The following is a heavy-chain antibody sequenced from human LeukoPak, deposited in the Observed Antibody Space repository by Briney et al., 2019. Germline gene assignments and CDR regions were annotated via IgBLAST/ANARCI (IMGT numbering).Heavy chain of an antibody. CDR2: INSDGSST. CDR1: GFTFSSYR. V-gene: IGHV3-74*01. CDR3: ARDPPWDWGWDY. D-gene: IGHD7-27*01. Sequence: GGSLRLSCAASGFTFSSYRMHWVRQAPGKGLVWVSRINSDGSSTSYADSVKGRFTISRDNAKNTLYLQMNSLRAEDTAVYYCARDPPWDWGWDYWGQGTLVTVSS. J-gene: IGHJ4*02.